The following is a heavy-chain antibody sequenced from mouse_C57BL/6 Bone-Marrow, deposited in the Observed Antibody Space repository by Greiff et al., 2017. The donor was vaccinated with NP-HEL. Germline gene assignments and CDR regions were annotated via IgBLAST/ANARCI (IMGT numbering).Heavy chain of an antibody. Sequence: QVQLKESGPELVKPGASVKISCKASGYAFSSSWMNWVKQRPGKGLEWIGRIYPGDGDTNYNGKFKGKATLTEAKSSSTASMQLSSLTSQDSAVYVCARAHIYYYGSSYDDWGQGTTLTVSA. CDR3: ARAHIYYYGSSYDD. D-gene: IGHD1-1*01. CDR1: GYAFSSSW. V-gene: IGHV1-82*01. CDR2: IYPGDGDT. J-gene: IGHJ2*01.